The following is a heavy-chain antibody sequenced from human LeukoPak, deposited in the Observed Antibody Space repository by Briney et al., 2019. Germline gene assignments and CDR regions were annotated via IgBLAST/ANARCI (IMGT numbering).Heavy chain of an antibody. Sequence: GASVKVSCKASGGTFSSYAISWVRQAPGQGLEWMGGIIPIFGTANYAQKFQGRVTITADESTSTAYMELSSLRSEDTAVYYCASRGSGDFGVVICLHCGAFDIWGQGTVVTVSS. J-gene: IGHJ3*02. D-gene: IGHD3-3*01. CDR3: ASRGSGDFGVVICLHCGAFDI. V-gene: IGHV1-69*13. CDR2: IIPIFGTA. CDR1: GGTFSSYA.